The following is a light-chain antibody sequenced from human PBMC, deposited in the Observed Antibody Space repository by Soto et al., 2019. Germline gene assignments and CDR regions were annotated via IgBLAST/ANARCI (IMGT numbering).Light chain of an antibody. Sequence: EIVMTPSPSSLFGSPGKQAPLSFRASQSVSSTLAWYQQKPGQAPRLLIYGASTRATDIPARFTGSGSGTEFTLTIGSLQSEDFAVYYCQQYNSWPLTFGQGTKVDIK. J-gene: IGKJ1*01. V-gene: IGKV3-15*01. CDR2: GAS. CDR1: QSVSST. CDR3: QQYNSWPLT.